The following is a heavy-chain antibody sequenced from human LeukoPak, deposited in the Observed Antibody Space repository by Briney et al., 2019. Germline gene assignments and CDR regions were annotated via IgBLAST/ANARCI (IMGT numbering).Heavy chain of an antibody. CDR2: IYTSGST. CDR3: ARHYSAAGLFYFDY. CDR1: GGSISSYY. Sequence: SETLSLTCTVPGGSISSYYWSWIRQPAGKGLEWIGRIYTSGSTNYNPSLKSRVTMSVDTSKNQFSLKLSSVTAADTAVYYCARHYSAAGLFYFDYWGQGTLVTVSS. D-gene: IGHD6-13*01. V-gene: IGHV4-4*07. J-gene: IGHJ4*02.